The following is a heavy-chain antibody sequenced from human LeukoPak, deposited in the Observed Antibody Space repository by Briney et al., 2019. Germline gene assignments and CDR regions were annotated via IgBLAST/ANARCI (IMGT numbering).Heavy chain of an antibody. J-gene: IGHJ4*02. CDR1: GYTFTRYG. CDR2: ISGSNGNT. D-gene: IGHD6-13*01. V-gene: IGHV1-18*01. Sequence: ASVKVSCKASGYTFTRYGMSWVRQAPGQGLEWMGWISGSNGNTNYAQKFQGRVTMTRDTSISTAYMELSRLRSDDTAVYYCARFDGHIAAADYWGQGTLVTVSS. CDR3: ARFDGHIAAADY.